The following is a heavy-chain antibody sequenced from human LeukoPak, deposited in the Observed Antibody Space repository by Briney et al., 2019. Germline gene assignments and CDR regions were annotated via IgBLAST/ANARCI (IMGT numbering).Heavy chain of an antibody. V-gene: IGHV1-8*01. Sequence: ASVKVSCKASGDTFTNYDINRVRQATGQGLEWMGWMSPSSGHTGYAQKFQGRVTMTRDTSISTAYVELSRLRSDDTAVHYCARDYCSSTSCLFDYWGQGTLVTVSS. CDR1: GDTFTNYD. D-gene: IGHD2-2*01. CDR3: ARDYCSSTSCLFDY. CDR2: MSPSSGHT. J-gene: IGHJ4*02.